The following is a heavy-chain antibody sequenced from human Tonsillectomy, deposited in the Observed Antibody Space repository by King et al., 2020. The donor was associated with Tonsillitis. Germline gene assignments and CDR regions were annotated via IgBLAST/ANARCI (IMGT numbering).Heavy chain of an antibody. Sequence: RQPPGKALKWLAHIFSNDEKSYSTSLKSTVTISKDTSKSQVVLTITNMDPVDTATSYCARIGYCGGDCYPHIASAFDYWVQGTLVTVSS. D-gene: IGHD2-21*02. V-gene: IGHV2-26*01. J-gene: IGHJ4*02. CDR2: IFSNDEK. CDR3: ARIGYCGGDCYPHIASAFDY.